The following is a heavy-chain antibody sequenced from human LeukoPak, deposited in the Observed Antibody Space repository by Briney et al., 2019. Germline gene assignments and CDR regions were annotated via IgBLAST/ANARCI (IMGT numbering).Heavy chain of an antibody. D-gene: IGHD5-18*01. CDR1: GYTFTGYY. Sequence: GASVKVSCKASGYTFTGYYMHWVRQAPGQGLEWMGWINPNSGGTNYAQKFQGRVTMTRDTSISTAYRELSRLRSDDTAVYYCARSTRYSYGYSIDYWGQGTLVTVSS. CDR3: ARSTRYSYGYSIDY. J-gene: IGHJ4*02. V-gene: IGHV1-2*02. CDR2: INPNSGGT.